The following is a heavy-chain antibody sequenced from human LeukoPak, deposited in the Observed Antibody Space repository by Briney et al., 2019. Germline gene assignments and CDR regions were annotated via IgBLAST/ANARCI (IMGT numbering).Heavy chain of an antibody. CDR1: GGSINTGPSF. J-gene: IGHJ5*02. CDR3: ARSGIFYGSGSGWFGP. D-gene: IGHD3-10*01. V-gene: IGHV4-39*01. CDR2: VYESGTT. Sequence: PSETLSLTCTVSGGSINTGPSFWGWFRQPPGKGLEWIGSVYESGTTYFNPSLKSRLTIAVDSSNNQVSLRLNSVTAEDSAMYFCARSGIFYGSGSGWFGPWGQGTLVSVSS.